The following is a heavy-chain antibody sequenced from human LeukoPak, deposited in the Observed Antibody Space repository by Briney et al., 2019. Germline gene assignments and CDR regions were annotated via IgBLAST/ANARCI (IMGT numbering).Heavy chain of an antibody. D-gene: IGHD6-13*01. CDR1: GFTFSSYG. Sequence: GGSLRLSCAASGFTFSSYGMPWVRQAPGKGLEWLAFIRYDGSNKYYADSVKGRFTISKDNSKITLSLQMNSLSAEDTAVYYCAKDRNARAWYPDAFDIWGQGTMVTVSS. CDR3: AKDRNARAWYPDAFDI. CDR2: IRYDGSNK. J-gene: IGHJ3*02. V-gene: IGHV3-30*02.